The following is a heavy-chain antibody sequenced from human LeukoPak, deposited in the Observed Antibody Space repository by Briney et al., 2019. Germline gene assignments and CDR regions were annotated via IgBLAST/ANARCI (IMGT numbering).Heavy chain of an antibody. CDR1: GGSISSSSYY. J-gene: IGHJ4*02. V-gene: IGHV4-39*01. CDR3: ARHFPLGTRGLDYFDY. CDR2: IYYSGST. Sequence: PSETLSLTCTVSGGSISSSSYYWGWIRQPPGKGLEWIGSIYYSGSTYYNPSLKSRVTISVDTSKNQFSLKLSSVTAADTAVYYCARHFPLGTRGLDYFDYWGQGTLVTVSS. D-gene: IGHD7-27*01.